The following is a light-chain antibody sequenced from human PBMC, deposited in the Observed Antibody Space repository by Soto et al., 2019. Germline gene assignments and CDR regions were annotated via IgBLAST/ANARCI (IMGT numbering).Light chain of an antibody. CDR3: QQYGSSLIT. CDR1: QSVSSSY. V-gene: IGKV3-20*01. Sequence: EIVMTQSPGTLSLSPRERATLSCRASQSVSSSYLAWYQQKPGQAPRLLIYGASSRATGIPDRFSGSGSGTDFTLTISRLEPEDFAVYYCQQYGSSLITFGQGTRLEI. CDR2: GAS. J-gene: IGKJ5*01.